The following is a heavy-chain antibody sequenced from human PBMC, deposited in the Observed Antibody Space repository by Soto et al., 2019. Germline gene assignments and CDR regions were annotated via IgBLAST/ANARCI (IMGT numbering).Heavy chain of an antibody. Sequence: DSLQVSCKASGYTFTSYGISWVRQAPGQGLEWMGWISAYNGNTNYAQKLQGRVTMTTDTSTSTAYMELRSLRSDDTAVYYCARDRRYWSGGSCTISWFDPWGQGKQVIVYS. CDR2: ISAYNGNT. J-gene: IGHJ5*02. CDR3: ARDRRYWSGGSCTISWFDP. CDR1: GYTFTSYG. D-gene: IGHD2-15*01. V-gene: IGHV1-18*01.